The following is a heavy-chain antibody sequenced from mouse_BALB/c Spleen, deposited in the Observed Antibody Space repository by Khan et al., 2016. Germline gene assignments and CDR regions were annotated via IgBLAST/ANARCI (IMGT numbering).Heavy chain of an antibody. Sequence: EVQLQESGPSLVKPSQTLSLTCSVTDDSITSGYWNWVRKFPGNKLEFMGYVSDSGSNYYNPSLKSRISLTRDTSKNQYYLQVNSVTTEDTATYYCARSVRAIMDYWGQGTSVTVSS. V-gene: IGHV3-8*02. CDR3: ARSVRAIMDY. J-gene: IGHJ4*01. CDR1: DDSITSGY. D-gene: IGHD3-1*01. CDR2: VSDSGSN.